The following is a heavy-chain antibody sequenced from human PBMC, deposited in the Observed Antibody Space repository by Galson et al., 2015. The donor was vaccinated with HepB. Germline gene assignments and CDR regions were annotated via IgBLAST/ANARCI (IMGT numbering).Heavy chain of an antibody. CDR1: GFTFSSYG. J-gene: IGHJ6*02. Sequence: SLRLSCAASGFTFSSYGMHWVRQAPGKGLEWVAVIWYDGSNKYYADSVKGRFTISRDNSKNTLYLQMNSLGPEDTAVYYCVGWQVRSYHYYGMDVWGQGTTVTVSS. CDR3: VGWQVRSYHYYGMDV. V-gene: IGHV3-33*01. D-gene: IGHD6-19*01. CDR2: IWYDGSNK.